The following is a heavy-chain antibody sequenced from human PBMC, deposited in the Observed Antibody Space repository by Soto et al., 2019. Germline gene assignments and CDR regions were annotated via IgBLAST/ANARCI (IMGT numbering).Heavy chain of an antibody. V-gene: IGHV3-33*01. J-gene: IGHJ3*02. CDR3: ARDYGYCSGGSCYGSGAFDI. D-gene: IGHD2-15*01. Sequence: QVQLVESGGGVVQPGRSLRLSCAASGFTFSSYGMHWVRQAPGKGLEWVAVIWSDGSNKYYADSVKGRFTISRDNSKNTLYLQMNSLRAEDTAVYYCARDYGYCSGGSCYGSGAFDIWGQGTMVTVSS. CDR2: IWSDGSNK. CDR1: GFTFSSYG.